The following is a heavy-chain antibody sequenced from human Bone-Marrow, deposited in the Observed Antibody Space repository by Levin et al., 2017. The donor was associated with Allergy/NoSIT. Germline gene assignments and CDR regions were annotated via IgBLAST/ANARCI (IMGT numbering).Heavy chain of an antibody. CDR2: IDPSDSYT. J-gene: IGHJ4*02. Sequence: GASVKVSCKGSGYSFTSYWISWVRQMPGKGLEWMGRIDPSDSYTNYSPSFQGHVTISADKSISTAYLQWSSLKASDTAMYYCARHGNNPGHDYWGQGTLVTVSS. V-gene: IGHV5-10-1*01. CDR3: ARHGNNPGHDY. CDR1: GYSFTSYW. D-gene: IGHD1/OR15-1a*01.